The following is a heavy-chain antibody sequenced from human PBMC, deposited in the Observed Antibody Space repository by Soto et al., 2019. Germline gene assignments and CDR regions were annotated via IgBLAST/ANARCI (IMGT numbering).Heavy chain of an antibody. J-gene: IGHJ3*02. CDR1: GGTFSSYA. Sequence: QVQLVQSGAEVKKPGSSVKVSCKASGGTFSSYAISWVRQAPGQGLEWMGGIIPIFGTANYAQKFQGRVTITADESTSTAYMELSSLRSEDTAVYYCARDWPVEMVTMGRKNNAFDIWGQGTMVTVSS. CDR3: ARDWPVEMVTMGRKNNAFDI. D-gene: IGHD5-18*01. CDR2: IIPIFGTA. V-gene: IGHV1-69*01.